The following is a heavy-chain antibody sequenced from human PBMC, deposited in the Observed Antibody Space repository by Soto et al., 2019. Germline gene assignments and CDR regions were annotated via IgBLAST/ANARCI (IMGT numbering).Heavy chain of an antibody. J-gene: IGHJ6*02. Sequence: ASVKVSCKASGCTFTSYYMHWVRQAPGQGLEWMGIINPSGGSTSYAQKFQGRVTMTRDTSTSTVYMELSSLRSEDTAVYYCARELDIVVVVAATSGMDVWGQGTTVTVSS. CDR2: INPSGGST. CDR3: ARELDIVVVVAATSGMDV. V-gene: IGHV1-46*01. CDR1: GCTFTSYY. D-gene: IGHD2-15*01.